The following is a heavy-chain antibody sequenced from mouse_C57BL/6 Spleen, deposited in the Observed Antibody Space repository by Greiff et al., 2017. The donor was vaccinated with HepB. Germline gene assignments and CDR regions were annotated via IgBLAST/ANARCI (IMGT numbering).Heavy chain of an antibody. CDR1: GYTFTDYY. D-gene: IGHD1-1*01. Sequence: EVQLQQSGPELVKPGASVKISCKASGYTFTDYYMNWVKQSHGKSLEWIGDINPNNGGTSYNQKFKGKATLTVDKSSSTAYMELRSLTSEDSAVYYCALLRDAMDYWGQGTSVTVSS. CDR2: INPNNGGT. J-gene: IGHJ4*01. CDR3: ALLRDAMDY. V-gene: IGHV1-26*01.